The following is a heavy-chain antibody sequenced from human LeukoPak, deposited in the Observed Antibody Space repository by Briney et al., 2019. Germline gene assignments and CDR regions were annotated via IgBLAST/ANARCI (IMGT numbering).Heavy chain of an antibody. CDR2: ISRQGDIQ. D-gene: IGHD3-10*02. Sequence: TGGSLRLSCAASGFTFSDYAMHWVRQAPGKGLEWVAVISRQGDIQYYAGSVKGRFTISRDDSKNTLFLQMYSLRAEDTAVYYCARDMFRGPPDFFDYWGKGTRVTVSS. CDR3: ARDMFRGPPDFFDY. V-gene: IGHV3-30*04. J-gene: IGHJ4*02. CDR1: GFTFSDYA.